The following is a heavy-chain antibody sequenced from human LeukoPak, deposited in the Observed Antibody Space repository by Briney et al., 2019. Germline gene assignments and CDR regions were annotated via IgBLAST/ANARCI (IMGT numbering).Heavy chain of an antibody. Sequence: GGSLRLSCAASGFTFCRCAMSGVRQAPGKGLEWVSGISGSGGSTFYADSVKGRFTISRDNSKNSLYLQMNSLRAEDTAVFYCARQPNYGDYVDSWGQGTLVTVSS. V-gene: IGHV3-23*01. CDR2: ISGSGGST. J-gene: IGHJ4*02. D-gene: IGHD4-17*01. CDR1: GFTFCRCA. CDR3: ARQPNYGDYVDS.